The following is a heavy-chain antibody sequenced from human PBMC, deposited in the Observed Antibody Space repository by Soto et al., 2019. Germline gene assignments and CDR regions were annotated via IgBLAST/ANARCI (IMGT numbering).Heavy chain of an antibody. V-gene: IGHV1-69*02. CDR1: GGSLSSYP. Sequence: QVQLVQSGSEVKNPGSSVKVSCRASGGSLSSYPITWVRQAPGQGLEWMGRIIPIVGLTNYAQKFQGRVTITADKSTSTAYMELSSLRSDDTAVYYCARPTGGHDSGGNYMDVWGKGNTVIVSS. J-gene: IGHJ6*03. CDR3: ARPTGGHDSGGNYMDV. D-gene: IGHD2-8*02. CDR2: IIPIVGLT.